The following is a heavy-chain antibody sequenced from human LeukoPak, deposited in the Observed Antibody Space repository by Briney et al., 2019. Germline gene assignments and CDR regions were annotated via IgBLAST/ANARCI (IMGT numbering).Heavy chain of an antibody. CDR2: VDPEDGET. CDR3: ALSRYSSSDPFDY. J-gene: IGHJ4*02. D-gene: IGHD6-13*01. V-gene: IGHV1-69-2*01. Sequence: ASVKVSCKVSGYTFTDYYMHWVQQAPGKGLEWMRLVDPEDGETIYAEKFQGRVTITADTSTDTAYMELSSLRSEDTAVYYCALSRYSSSDPFDYWGQGTLVTVSS. CDR1: GYTFTDYY.